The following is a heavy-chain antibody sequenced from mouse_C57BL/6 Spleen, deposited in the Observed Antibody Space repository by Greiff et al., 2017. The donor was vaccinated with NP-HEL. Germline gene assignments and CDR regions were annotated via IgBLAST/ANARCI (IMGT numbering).Heavy chain of an antibody. CDR2: IRLKSDNYAT. CDR3: TYDYDSWFAY. CDR1: GFTFSNYW. Sequence: EVQVVESGGGLVQPGGSMKLSCVASGFTFSNYWMNWVRQSPEKGLEWVAQIRLKSDNYATHYAVSVKGRFTISRDDSKSSVYLQMNNLGAEDTGIYYCTYDYDSWFAYWGQGTLVTVSA. J-gene: IGHJ3*01. V-gene: IGHV6-3*01. D-gene: IGHD2-4*01.